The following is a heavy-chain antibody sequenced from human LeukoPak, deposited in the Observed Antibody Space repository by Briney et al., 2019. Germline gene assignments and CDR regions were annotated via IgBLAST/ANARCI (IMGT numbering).Heavy chain of an antibody. J-gene: IGHJ4*02. CDR2: IYHSGST. CDR3: ARTPYTSYGSFDY. V-gene: IGHV4-31*03. D-gene: IGHD5-18*01. CDR1: GGSISSGGYY. Sequence: SETLSLTCTVSGGSISSGGYYWSWLCQHPGKGLECIGYIYHSGSTYYNPSLKSRVTISVDTSKNQFSLKLSSVTAADTAVYFCARTPYTSYGSFDYWGQGTLVTVSS.